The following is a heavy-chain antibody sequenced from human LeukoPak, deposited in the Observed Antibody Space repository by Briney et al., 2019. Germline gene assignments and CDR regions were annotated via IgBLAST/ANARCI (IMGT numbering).Heavy chain of an antibody. CDR3: ARSGDTYSDFWSGGGNNWFDP. CDR1: GYTFTNYA. D-gene: IGHD3-3*01. V-gene: IGHV1-3*01. Sequence: ASVKVSCKASGYTFTNYAIHWVRQAPGQRLEWMGWINADNGNAWYSQKFQGRVTITRDTSADTVFMELSSLRSEDTAVYYCARSGDTYSDFWSGGGNNWFDPWGQGTLVTVSS. J-gene: IGHJ5*02. CDR2: INADNGNA.